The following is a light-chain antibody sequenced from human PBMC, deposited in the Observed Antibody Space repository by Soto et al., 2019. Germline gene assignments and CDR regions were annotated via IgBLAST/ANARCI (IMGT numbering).Light chain of an antibody. J-gene: IGLJ1*01. CDR2: EVN. CDR3: SSYAGSSNV. Sequence: QSALTQLPSASGSPGQSVAISCTGTSSDVGGYNYVSWYQQHPGKAPKLLIYEVNKRPSGVPDRFSGSKSGNTASLTVSGLQAEDEADYYCSSYAGSSNVFGTGTKVTVL. CDR1: SSDVGGYNY. V-gene: IGLV2-8*01.